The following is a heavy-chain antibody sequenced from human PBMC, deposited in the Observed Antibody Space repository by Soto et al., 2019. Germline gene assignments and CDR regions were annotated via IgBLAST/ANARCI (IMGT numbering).Heavy chain of an antibody. CDR3: ARDQLGYYYYGMDV. V-gene: IGHV4-59*01. D-gene: IGHD2-2*01. Sequence: PSETLSLTCTVSGGSISSYYWSWIRQPPGKGLEWIGYIYYSGSTNYNPSLKSRVTISVDTSKNQFSLKLSSVTAADTAVYYCARDQLGYYYYGMDVWGQGTTVTVSS. CDR1: GGSISSYY. CDR2: IYYSGST. J-gene: IGHJ6*02.